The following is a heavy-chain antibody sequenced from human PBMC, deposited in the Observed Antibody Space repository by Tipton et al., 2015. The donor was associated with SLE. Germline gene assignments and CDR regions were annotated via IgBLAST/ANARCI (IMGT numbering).Heavy chain of an antibody. V-gene: IGHV3-53*05. CDR3: ARDRRNGVTGY. D-gene: IGHD2-8*01. CDR2: IYSGGST. Sequence: SLSLSCAASGFTVSSNYMSWVRQAPGKGLEWVSVIYSGGSTYYADSVKGRFTISRDNSKNTLYLQMNSLRAEDTAVYYCARDRRNGVTGYWGQGTLVTVSS. J-gene: IGHJ4*02. CDR1: GFTVSSNY.